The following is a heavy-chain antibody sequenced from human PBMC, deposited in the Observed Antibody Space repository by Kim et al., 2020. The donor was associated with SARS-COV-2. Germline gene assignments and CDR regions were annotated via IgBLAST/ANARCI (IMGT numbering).Heavy chain of an antibody. Sequence: GGSLRLSCAASEFTLNSYWMQWVRQAPGKGLVWVSRLNSDGNSTNYADSVKGRFTVSRDNAKSTVLRQMNSLRAEDTAVYYCAMPLFALLIVMISVSCYFDYWGQGTLVTVSS. CDR1: EFTLNSYW. V-gene: IGHV3-74*01. J-gene: IGHJ4*02. CDR2: LNSDGNST. D-gene: IGHD3-16*02. CDR3: AMPLFALLIVMISVSCYFDY.